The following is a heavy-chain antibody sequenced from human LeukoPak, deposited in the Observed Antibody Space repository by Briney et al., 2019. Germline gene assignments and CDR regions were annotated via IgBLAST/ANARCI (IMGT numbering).Heavy chain of an antibody. CDR1: RFTFSDFC. J-gene: IGHJ4*02. CDR2: IDTSRTT. Sequence: GGSLRLSCAASRFTFSDFCMNWIRQAPGKGLEWISYIDTSRTTYYADSVKGRFTISRDNAKSSLYLQMNSLRAEDTALYYCARHRTASDYWGQGTLVTVSS. D-gene: IGHD3-16*02. CDR3: ARHRTASDY. V-gene: IGHV3-69-1*01.